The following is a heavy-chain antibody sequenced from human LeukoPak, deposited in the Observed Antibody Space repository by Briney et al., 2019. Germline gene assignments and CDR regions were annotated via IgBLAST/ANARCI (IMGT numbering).Heavy chain of an antibody. CDR2: IISIFGTA. Sequence: SVKVSCKASGGTFSSYAISWVRQAPGQGLEWMGGIISIFGTANYAQKFQGRVTITADESTSTAYMELSSLRSEDTAVYYCARGGDSYGSLHQFDYWGQGTLVTVSS. D-gene: IGHD5-18*01. V-gene: IGHV1-69*13. J-gene: IGHJ4*02. CDR1: GGTFSSYA. CDR3: ARGGDSYGSLHQFDY.